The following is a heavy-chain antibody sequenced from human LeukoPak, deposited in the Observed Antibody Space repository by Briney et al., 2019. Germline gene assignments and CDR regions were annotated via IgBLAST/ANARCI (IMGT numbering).Heavy chain of an antibody. CDR3: ARGLYGTIRAEYFQH. D-gene: IGHD2-2*01. V-gene: IGHV4-59*01. CDR1: GGSISSYY. CDR2: IYYSGST. J-gene: IGHJ1*01. Sequence: SETLSLTCTVSGGSISSYYWSWIRQPPGKGLEWIGYIYYSGSTNYNPFLKSRVTISVDTSKNQFSLKLSSVTAADTAVYYCARGLYGTIRAEYFQHWGQGTLVTVSS.